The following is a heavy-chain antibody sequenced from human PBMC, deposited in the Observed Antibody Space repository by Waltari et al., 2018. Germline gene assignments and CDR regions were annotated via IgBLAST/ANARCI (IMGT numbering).Heavy chain of an antibody. CDR1: GYSFTSYW. CDR2: IYPGDSDT. J-gene: IGHJ3*02. V-gene: IGHV5-51*01. CDR3: ARQPGIAVAGTNAFDI. D-gene: IGHD6-19*01. Sequence: EVQLVQSGAEVKKPGESLKISCKGSGYSFTSYWIGWVRQMPGKGLEWMGIIYPGDSDTRYSPSFQGQVTISADKSISTADLQWSSLKASDTAMYYCARQPGIAVAGTNAFDIWGQGTMVTVSS.